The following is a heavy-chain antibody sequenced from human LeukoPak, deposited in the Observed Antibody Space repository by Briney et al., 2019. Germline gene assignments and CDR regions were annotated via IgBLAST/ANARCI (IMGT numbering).Heavy chain of an antibody. D-gene: IGHD5-18*01. Sequence: SETLSLTCTVSGGSVSSGSYYWSWIRQPPGKGLEWIGYIYYSGSTNYNPSLKSRVTISVDTSKNQFSLKLSSVTAADTAVYYCARDSALWRPDYYYGMDVWGQGTTVTVS. V-gene: IGHV4-61*01. J-gene: IGHJ6*02. CDR2: IYYSGST. CDR1: GGSVSSGSYY. CDR3: ARDSALWRPDYYYGMDV.